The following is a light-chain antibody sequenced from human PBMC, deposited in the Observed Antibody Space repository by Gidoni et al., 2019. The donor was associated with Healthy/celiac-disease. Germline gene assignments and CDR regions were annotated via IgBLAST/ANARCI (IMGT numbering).Light chain of an antibody. CDR3: SSYTSSSTRV. J-gene: IGLJ1*01. CDR2: DVS. V-gene: IGLV2-14*03. CDR1: SSDVGCYNY. Sequence: QSALTQPASVSGSPGQSITISCTGTSSDVGCYNYVSWYQQHPGKAPKLMIYDVSNRPSWVSNRFSGSKSGNTASLTISGLQAEDEADYYCSSYTSSSTRVFGTGTKVTVL.